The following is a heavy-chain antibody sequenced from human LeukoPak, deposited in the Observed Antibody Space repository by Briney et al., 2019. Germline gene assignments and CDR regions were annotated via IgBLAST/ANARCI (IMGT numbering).Heavy chain of an antibody. V-gene: IGHV4-59*08. D-gene: IGHD3-3*01. Sequence: SETLSLTCTVSGGSISSYYWSWIRQPPGKGLEWIGYIYYTGSTNYNPSLKSRVTISEDTSKNQFSLKLSSVTAADTAVYYCARAFRGIFGVFEAFDIWGQGTMVTVSS. CDR3: ARAFRGIFGVFEAFDI. CDR2: IYYTGST. CDR1: GGSISSYY. J-gene: IGHJ3*02.